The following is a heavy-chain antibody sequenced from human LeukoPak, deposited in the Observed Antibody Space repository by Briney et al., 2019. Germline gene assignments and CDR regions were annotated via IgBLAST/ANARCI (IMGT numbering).Heavy chain of an antibody. V-gene: IGHV4-59*01. J-gene: IGHJ4*02. CDR2: IYYSGST. Sequence: PSETLSLTCTVSGGSISSYYWSWIRQPPGKGLEWIGYIYYSGSTNYNPSLKSRVTTSVDTSKNQFSLKLSSVTAADTAVYYCARQRWLPSYFDYWGQGTLVTVSS. CDR3: ARQRWLPSYFDY. D-gene: IGHD5-24*01. CDR1: GGSISSYY.